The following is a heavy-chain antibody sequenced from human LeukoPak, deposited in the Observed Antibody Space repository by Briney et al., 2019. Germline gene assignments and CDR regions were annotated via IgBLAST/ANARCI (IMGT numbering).Heavy chain of an antibody. CDR1: GYTFTSNY. J-gene: IGHJ5*02. Sequence: ASVKVSCKASGYTFTSNYMHWVRQAPGQGLEWMGLINPSGTSTIYAERFQGRIIMTRDMSTTTDYMELSSLRSEDTAVYYCAGDNSIGGRGWWFDPWGQGTLVTVSS. CDR3: AGDNSIGGRGWWFDP. V-gene: IGHV1-46*01. D-gene: IGHD4-23*01. CDR2: INPSGTST.